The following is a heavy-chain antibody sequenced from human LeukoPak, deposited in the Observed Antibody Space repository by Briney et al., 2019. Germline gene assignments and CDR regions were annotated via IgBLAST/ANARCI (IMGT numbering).Heavy chain of an antibody. CDR2: INSDGTRT. CDR3: ATVATGSWGWIDP. J-gene: IGHJ5*02. V-gene: IGHV3-74*01. D-gene: IGHD1-26*01. CDR1: GFTFSTYW. Sequence: PGGSLRLSCAASGFTFSTYWMHWVRQAPGKGLVSVSRINSDGTRTTYADSVKGRFTISRDNAKNTVYLQMNSLTAEDTAVYYCATVATGSWGWIDPWGQGTLVTVSS.